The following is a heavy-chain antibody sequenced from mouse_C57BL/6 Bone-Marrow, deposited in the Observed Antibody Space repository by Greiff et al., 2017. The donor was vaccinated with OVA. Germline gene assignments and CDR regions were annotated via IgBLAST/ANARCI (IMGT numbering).Heavy chain of an antibody. J-gene: IGHJ2*01. Sequence: QVQLQQSGPELVKPGASVKISCKASGYAFSSSWMNWVKQRPGKGLEWIGRIYPGDGDTNYNGKFKGKATLTADKSSSTAYMQISSLTSEDSAVYFCARVGYYKGYFDYWGQGTTLTVSS. V-gene: IGHV1-82*01. CDR2: IYPGDGDT. D-gene: IGHD2-12*01. CDR1: GYAFSSSW. CDR3: ARVGYYKGYFDY.